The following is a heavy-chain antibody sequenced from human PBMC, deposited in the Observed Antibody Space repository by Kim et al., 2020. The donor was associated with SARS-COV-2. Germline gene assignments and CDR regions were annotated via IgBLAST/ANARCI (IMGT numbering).Heavy chain of an antibody. V-gene: IGHV3-33*05. Sequence: GGSLRLSCAASGFTFSSYGMNWVRQAPGKGMEWVAVLSYDGSNKYYADVVNGRFTFSRNNSKKTLYLQISRRRADETAYYYGADHHGDYYGMVVWCQGT. CDR1: GFTFSSYG. D-gene: IGHD2-21*01. CDR3: ADHHGDYYGMVV. J-gene: IGHJ6*02. CDR2: LSYDGSNK.